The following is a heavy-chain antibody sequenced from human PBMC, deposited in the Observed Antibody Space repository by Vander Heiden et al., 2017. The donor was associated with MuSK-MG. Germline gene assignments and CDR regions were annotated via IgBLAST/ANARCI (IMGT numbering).Heavy chain of an antibody. J-gene: IGHJ3*02. V-gene: IGHV4-59*01. CDR1: GGSISSYY. CDR3: AIGSSLTDAFDI. CDR2: IYYSGST. Sequence: QVQLHESCPRLVKPSETLSLTCTLCGGSISSYYWSWIRQPPWKGLEWIGYIYYSGSTNYNPALKSRVTISVDTPKKKFSLKLRSVTAADTAVYYCAIGSSLTDAFDIGGQVTMVTVYS. D-gene: IGHD6-6*01.